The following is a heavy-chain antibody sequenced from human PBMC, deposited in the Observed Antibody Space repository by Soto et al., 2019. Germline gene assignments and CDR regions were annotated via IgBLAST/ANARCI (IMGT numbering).Heavy chain of an antibody. CDR2: ISGSGGST. V-gene: IGHV3-23*01. CDR1: GFTFSSYA. Sequence: GGSLRLSCAASGFTFSSYAMSWVRQAPGKGLEWVSAISGSGGSTYYADSVKGRFTISRDNSKNTLYLQMNSLRAEDTAVYYCAKVGGYSYGHNWFDPWGQGTLVTVSS. CDR3: AKVGGYSYGHNWFDP. D-gene: IGHD5-18*01. J-gene: IGHJ5*02.